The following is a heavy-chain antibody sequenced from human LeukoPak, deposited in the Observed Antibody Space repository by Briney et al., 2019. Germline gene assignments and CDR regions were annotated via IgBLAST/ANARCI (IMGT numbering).Heavy chain of an antibody. CDR3: AIWDTAMVNDY. J-gene: IGHJ4*02. V-gene: IGHV5-51*01. CDR1: GYRFTSYW. D-gene: IGHD5-18*01. CDR2: IYPGDSDT. Sequence: RGESLQISCQGSGYRFTSYWIGWVRQMPGKGLEWMGIIYPGDSDTRYSPSFQGQVTISADKSISTAYLQWSSLKASDTAMYYCAIWDTAMVNDYWGQGTLVTVSS.